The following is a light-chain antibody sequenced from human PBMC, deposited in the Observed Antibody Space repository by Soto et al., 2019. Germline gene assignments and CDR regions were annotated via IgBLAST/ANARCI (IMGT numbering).Light chain of an antibody. CDR3: QHRNNRPFS. V-gene: IGKV3-11*01. CDR2: GAS. J-gene: IGKJ3*01. CDR1: QTINNN. Sequence: VMTQAPATLSVSPWERATLSCRASQTINNNVAWYQLKDGQVPRLVIYGASTRATDIPARFSGSGSGTDFTLTISSLEPEDFAVYYCQHRNNRPFSFGPGTKVDIK.